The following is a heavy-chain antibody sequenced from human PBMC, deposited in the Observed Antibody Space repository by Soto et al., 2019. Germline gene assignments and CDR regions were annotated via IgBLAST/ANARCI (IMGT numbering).Heavy chain of an antibody. CDR2: ISYDGSNK. CDR1: GFTFSSYG. Sequence: LRLSCAASGFTFSSYGMHWVRQAPGKGLEWVAVISYDGSNKYYADSVKGRFTISRDNSKNTLYLQMNSLRAEDTAVYYCAKDYSVVVVTYFDYWGQGTLVTVSS. V-gene: IGHV3-30*18. J-gene: IGHJ4*02. CDR3: AKDYSVVVVTYFDY. D-gene: IGHD3-22*01.